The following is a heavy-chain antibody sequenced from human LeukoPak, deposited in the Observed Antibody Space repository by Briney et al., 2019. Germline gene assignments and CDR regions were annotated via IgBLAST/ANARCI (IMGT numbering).Heavy chain of an antibody. CDR1: GGSISSDY. CDR3: ARLLGWSGPINWFDP. J-gene: IGHJ5*02. V-gene: IGHV4-59*08. D-gene: IGHD3-3*01. Sequence: SETLSLTCTVSGGSISSDYWSCIRQPPGKGLEWIGYVYYSVITNYTPSLKSRVTISVGTSKNHFSLKLTSVTAADTAVYYCARLLGWSGPINWFDPWGRGTLVTVSS. CDR2: VYYSVIT.